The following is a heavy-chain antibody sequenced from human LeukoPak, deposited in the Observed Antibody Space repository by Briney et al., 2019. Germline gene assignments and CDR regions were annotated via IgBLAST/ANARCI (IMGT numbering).Heavy chain of an antibody. V-gene: IGHV1-8*01. CDR2: MNPNSGNK. CDR1: GYTFTSYD. CDR3: ARGSPRRMVRGVYYFDY. D-gene: IGHD3-10*01. J-gene: IGHJ4*02. Sequence: ASVKVSCKASGYTFTSYDINWVRQATGQGLEWMGWMNPNSGNKGYAQKFQGRVTMTWNTSISTPYMELSSLRSEDTAVYYCARGSPRRMVRGVYYFDYWGQGTLVTVSS.